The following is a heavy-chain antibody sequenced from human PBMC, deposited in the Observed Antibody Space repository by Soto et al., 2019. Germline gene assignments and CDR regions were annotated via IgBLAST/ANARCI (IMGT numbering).Heavy chain of an antibody. CDR1: GGSVSSGSYY. D-gene: IGHD2-8*01. Sequence: SETLSLTCTVSGGSVSSGSYYWSWIRQPPGRGLEWIGYIYYSGSTNYNPSLKSRVTISVDTSKNQFSLKLSSVTAADTAVYYCARGSPLGFGVDWFDPWGQGTLVTVSS. J-gene: IGHJ5*02. CDR3: ARGSPLGFGVDWFDP. CDR2: IYYSGST. V-gene: IGHV4-61*01.